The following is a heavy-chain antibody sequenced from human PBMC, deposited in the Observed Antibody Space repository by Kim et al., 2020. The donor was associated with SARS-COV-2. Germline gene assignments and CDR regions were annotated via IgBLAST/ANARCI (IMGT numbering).Heavy chain of an antibody. J-gene: IGHJ6*02. CDR3: AREGQPVRGVISDYYYYYGMDV. CDR1: GGSFSGYY. CDR2: INHSGST. D-gene: IGHD3-10*01. V-gene: IGHV4-34*01. Sequence: SETLSLTCAVYGGSFSGYYWSWIRQPPGKGLEWIGEINHSGSTNYNPSLKSRVTISVDTSKNQFSLKLSSVTAADTAVYYCAREGQPVRGVISDYYYYYGMDVWGQGTTVTVSS.